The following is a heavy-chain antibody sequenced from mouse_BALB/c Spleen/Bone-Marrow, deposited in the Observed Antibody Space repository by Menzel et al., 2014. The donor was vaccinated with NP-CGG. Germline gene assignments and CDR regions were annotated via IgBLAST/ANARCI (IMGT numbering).Heavy chain of an antibody. Sequence: QVQLQQSGPGLMAPSQSLSITCTISGFSLISYGVHWVRQPPGKGLAWLVVIWSDGSTTYNSALKSRLSLSKDNSKSPGFLKMNRLLADDAGIYYCARHDGYFGAVDYCGQGTSVTVSS. CDR2: IWSDGST. J-gene: IGHJ4*01. V-gene: IGHV2-6-1*01. D-gene: IGHD2-3*01. CDR1: GFSLISYG. CDR3: ARHDGYFGAVDY.